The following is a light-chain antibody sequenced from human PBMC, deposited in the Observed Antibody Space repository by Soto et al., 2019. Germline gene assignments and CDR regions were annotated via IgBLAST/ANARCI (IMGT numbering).Light chain of an antibody. CDR3: QQYYIYPPT. CDR1: QSIGTY. J-gene: IGKJ4*01. Sequence: AIRMTQSPSSFSASTGDRVTITCQASQSIGTYLAWYQQIPGRAPKLLIFAASTLQRGVPSRFSGSGSGTDFTLTISCLQSEDFATYYCQQYYIYPPTFGGGTKVDIK. CDR2: AAS. V-gene: IGKV1-8*01.